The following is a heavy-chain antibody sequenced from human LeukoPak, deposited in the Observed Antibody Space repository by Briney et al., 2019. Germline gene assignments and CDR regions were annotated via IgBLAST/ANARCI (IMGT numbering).Heavy chain of an antibody. Sequence: GGSLRLSCAASGFTFSDYYMSWIRQAPGKGLEWVSYISSSGSTIYYADSVKGRFTISRDNAKNSLYLQMNSLRAEDTAVYYCARDCSGVLWFGSKERLWFDPWGQGTLVTVSS. CDR2: ISSSGSTI. J-gene: IGHJ5*02. V-gene: IGHV3-11*04. CDR1: GFTFSDYY. CDR3: ARDCSGVLWFGSKERLWFDP. D-gene: IGHD3-10*01.